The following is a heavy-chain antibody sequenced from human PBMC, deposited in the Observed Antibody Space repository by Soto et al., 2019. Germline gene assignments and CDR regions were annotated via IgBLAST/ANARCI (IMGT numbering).Heavy chain of an antibody. V-gene: IGHV4-39*01. CDR3: ARHGSKANNNWFDP. CDR1: GGSISSSSYY. CDR2: IYYSGST. J-gene: IGHJ5*02. Sequence: QLQLQESGPGLVKPSETLSLTCTVSGGSISSSSYYWGWIRQPPGKGLEWIGSIYYSGSTYYNPSLKSRVTISVETSKNQFSLKLSSVTAADTAVYYCARHGSKANNNWFDPWGQGTLVTVSS.